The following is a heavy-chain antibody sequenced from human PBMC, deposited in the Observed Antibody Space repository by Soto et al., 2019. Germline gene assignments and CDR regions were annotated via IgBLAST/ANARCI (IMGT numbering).Heavy chain of an antibody. CDR2: ISPSGSP. CDR3: TRGVLA. CDR1: RGAVSSGGYS. D-gene: IGHD2-8*01. J-gene: IGHJ1*01. Sequence: QVQLQESGSRLVRPSQTLSLTCSVSRGAVSSGGYSWSWIRQAPGKGLECIGFISPSGSPAYNPSLKSRVSISGDTSNHQISRELSSGTAADAAVYYCTRGVLAWVPGTMVTVSS. V-gene: IGHV4-30-2*01.